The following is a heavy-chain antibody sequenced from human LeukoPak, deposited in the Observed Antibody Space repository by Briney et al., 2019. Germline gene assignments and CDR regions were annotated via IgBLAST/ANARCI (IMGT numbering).Heavy chain of an antibody. J-gene: IGHJ4*02. Sequence: GGSLRLFCAASGFTFSSYSMNWVRQAPGKGLEWVSSISRSSSYIYYADSVKGRFTISRDNAKNSLYLQMNSLRAEDTAVYYCARDEVQLWSHFDYWGQGTLVTVSS. D-gene: IGHD5-18*01. V-gene: IGHV3-21*01. CDR2: ISRSSSYI. CDR1: GFTFSSYS. CDR3: ARDEVQLWSHFDY.